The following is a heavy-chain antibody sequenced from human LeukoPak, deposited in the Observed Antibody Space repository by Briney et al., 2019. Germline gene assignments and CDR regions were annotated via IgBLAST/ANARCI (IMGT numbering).Heavy chain of an antibody. CDR2: INWNGGIT. V-gene: IGHV3-20*01. D-gene: IGHD1/OR15-1a*01. CDR1: GFTLEDYG. J-gene: IGHJ6*03. Sequence: GGSLRLSCGAPGFTLEDYGMSWVPRTPGKGLEWVSRINWNGGITGYADSVKGRFPIYRDNPNKPLYLQTNSRRAEDTALYHCARVGTMRYSYYYMDVWGKGTTVTISS. CDR3: ARVGTMRYSYYYMDV.